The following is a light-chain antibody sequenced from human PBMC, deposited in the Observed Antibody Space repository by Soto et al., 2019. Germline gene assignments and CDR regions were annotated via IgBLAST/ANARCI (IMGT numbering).Light chain of an antibody. CDR1: QSIRYY. V-gene: IGKV1-5*01. CDR3: QHHNSYSQT. J-gene: IGKJ1*01. CDR2: GAS. Sequence: DIQLTQSPPTLSASVGDRVTITCRASQSIRYYLAWYQQLPGKAPKLLIYGASSLQSGVPSRFSGSGFGTEFSLTINSLQPDDFATYFCQHHNSYSQTFGQGTKVDIK.